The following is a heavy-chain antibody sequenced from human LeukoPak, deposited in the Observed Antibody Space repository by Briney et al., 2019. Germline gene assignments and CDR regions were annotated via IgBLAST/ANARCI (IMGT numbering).Heavy chain of an antibody. CDR2: TYYRSKWYN. CDR1: GDSVSSKNAA. V-gene: IGHV6-1*01. J-gene: IGHJ4*02. Sequence: SQTLSLTCAISGDSVSSKNAAWNWIRQSPSRGLEWLGRTYYRSKWYNDYAFSVKGRITINADTSKNQFSLQLNSVTPEDTAVYYCARDPTYCIGGSCPDYWGQGTLVTVSS. D-gene: IGHD2-15*01. CDR3: ARDPTYCIGGSCPDY.